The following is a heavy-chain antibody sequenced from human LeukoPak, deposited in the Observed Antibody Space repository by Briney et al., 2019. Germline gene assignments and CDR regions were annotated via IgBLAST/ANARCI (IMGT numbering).Heavy chain of an antibody. D-gene: IGHD4-17*01. V-gene: IGHV3-33*01. CDR2: IWYDGSNK. CDR1: GFTFSNYG. CDR3: ARETGSAVGSTDFDY. J-gene: IGHJ4*02. Sequence: PGGSLRLSCAASGFTFSNYGIHWVRQDPGKGLEWVTVIWYDGSNKYYADSVKGRFTISRDNSKNTLYLQMNSLRAEDTAVYYCARETGSAVGSTDFDYWGQGTLVTVSS.